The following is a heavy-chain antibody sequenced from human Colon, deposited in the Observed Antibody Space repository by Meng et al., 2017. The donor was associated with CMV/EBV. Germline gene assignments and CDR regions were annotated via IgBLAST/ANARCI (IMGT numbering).Heavy chain of an antibody. J-gene: IGHJ1*01. Sequence: ESLKISCAVSGFTVSGNHLNWVRQAPGKGLEWVSTIYHDGVTAYADSVKGRFTVSRDTSKNTVYLQMNSLRAEDTAVYYCAREGYFRGFENWGQGTLVTVSS. V-gene: IGHV3-53*01. CDR3: AREGYFRGFEN. CDR1: GFTVSGNH. D-gene: IGHD1-1*01. CDR2: IYHDGVT.